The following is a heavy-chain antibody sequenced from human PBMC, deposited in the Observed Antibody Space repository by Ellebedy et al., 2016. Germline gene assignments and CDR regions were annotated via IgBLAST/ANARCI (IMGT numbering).Heavy chain of an antibody. CDR3: ARSGNWNYEPTWFDP. J-gene: IGHJ5*02. CDR1: GFTFSNYW. Sequence: GESLKISCAASGFTFSNYWMSWVRQAPGKGLEWVANIKQDGSDQYCVDSVKGRFTISRDNAKNSLYLQMNSLRAEDTAVYHCARSGNWNYEPTWFDPWGQGTRVTVSS. V-gene: IGHV3-7*03. D-gene: IGHD1-7*01. CDR2: IKQDGSDQ.